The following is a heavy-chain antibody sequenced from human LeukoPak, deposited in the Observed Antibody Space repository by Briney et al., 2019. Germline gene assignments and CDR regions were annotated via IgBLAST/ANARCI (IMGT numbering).Heavy chain of an antibody. J-gene: IGHJ4*02. Sequence: SETLSLTCTVSGGSISSYYWSWIRQPPGKGLEWIGYIYYSGSTNYNPSLKSRVTISVDTSKNQFSLKLSSVTAADTAVYYCAREATGTHGVWGQGTLVTVSS. CDR2: IYYSGST. CDR1: GGSISSYY. D-gene: IGHD1-1*01. V-gene: IGHV4-59*01. CDR3: AREATGTHGV.